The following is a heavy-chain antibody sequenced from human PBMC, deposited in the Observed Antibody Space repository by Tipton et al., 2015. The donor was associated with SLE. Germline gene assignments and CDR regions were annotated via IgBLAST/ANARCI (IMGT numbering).Heavy chain of an antibody. V-gene: IGHV4-59*01. D-gene: IGHD6-25*01. Sequence: LRLSCTVSGGSISSYYWSWIRQPPGKGLEWIGYIYYSGSTNYNPSLKSRVTISVDTSKNQFSLKLSSVTAADTAVYYCARDRLERPRGAFDIWGQGTMVTVSS. CDR2: IYYSGST. J-gene: IGHJ3*02. CDR1: GGSISSYY. CDR3: ARDRLERPRGAFDI.